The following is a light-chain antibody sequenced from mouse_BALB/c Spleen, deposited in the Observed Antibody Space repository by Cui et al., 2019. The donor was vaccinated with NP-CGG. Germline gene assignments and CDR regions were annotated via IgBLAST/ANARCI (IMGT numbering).Light chain of an antibody. CDR1: TGAVKTSNY. CDR2: GAN. CDR3: ALWYSNHWV. J-gene: IGLJ1*01. Sequence: AVQTQDSPLPTSPGETVTLTCRSSTGAVKTSNYDNWVQEKPEHLFTGLIGGANNRAPGVPARFSGSPIGDKAALTITGAQTEYEAIYFCALWYSNHWVFGGGTKLTVL. V-gene: IGLV1*01.